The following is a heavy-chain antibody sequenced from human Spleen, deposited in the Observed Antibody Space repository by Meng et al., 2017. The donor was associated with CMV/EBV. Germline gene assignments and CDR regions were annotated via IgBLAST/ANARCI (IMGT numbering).Heavy chain of an antibody. D-gene: IGHD6-19*01. CDR1: GYTFSDFY. V-gene: IGHV1-2*02. Sequence: RASGYTFSDFYIHWVRQAPGQGLEWMGWINPHSGATNFAQKFQGRVTMTRDTSISTGYMELRRLRSDDTAVYFCTRTSMSVPGSTDHWGQGTLVPSPQ. CDR2: INPHSGAT. J-gene: IGHJ1*01. CDR3: TRTSMSVPGSTDH.